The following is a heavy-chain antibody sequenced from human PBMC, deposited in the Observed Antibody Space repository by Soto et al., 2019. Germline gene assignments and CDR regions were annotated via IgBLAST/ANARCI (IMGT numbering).Heavy chain of an antibody. CDR1: GFTFSSYG. CDR3: AKGRPDRWLQNWFDP. CDR2: ISYDGSNK. V-gene: IGHV3-30*18. D-gene: IGHD5-12*01. Sequence: QVQLMESGGGVVQPGRSLRLSCAASGFTFSSYGMHWVRQAPGKGLEWVAVISYDGSNKYYADSVKGRFTISRDNSKNTLYLQMNSLRAEDTAVYYCAKGRPDRWLQNWFDPWGQGTLVTVSS. J-gene: IGHJ5*02.